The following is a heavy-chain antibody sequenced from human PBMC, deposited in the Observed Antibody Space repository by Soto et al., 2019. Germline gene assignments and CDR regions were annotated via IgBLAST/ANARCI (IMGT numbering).Heavy chain of an antibody. CDR3: AKVAYCGGDCYPYYFDY. D-gene: IGHD2-21*02. CDR2: ISGSGGST. CDR1: GFTFSSYA. V-gene: IGHV3-23*01. Sequence: PGGSLRLSCAASGFTFSSYAMSWVRQAPGKGLEWVSAISGSGGSTYYADSVKGRFTISRDNSKNTLYLQMNSLRAEDTAVYYCAKVAYCGGDCYPYYFDYWGQGTLVPVSS. J-gene: IGHJ4*02.